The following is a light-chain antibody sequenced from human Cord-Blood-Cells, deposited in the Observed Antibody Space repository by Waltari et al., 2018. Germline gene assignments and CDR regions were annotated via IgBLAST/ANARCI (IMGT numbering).Light chain of an antibody. J-gene: IGKJ1*01. CDR2: AAS. CDR1: QSISSY. V-gene: IGKV1-39*01. Sequence: DIQMTHSPSSLSASVAGRVTITCRASQSISSYLNWYQQKPGKAPKLLIYAASSLQSGVPSRFSGSGSGTDFTLTISSLQPEDFATYYCQQSYSTPPTFGQGTKVEIK. CDR3: QQSYSTPPT.